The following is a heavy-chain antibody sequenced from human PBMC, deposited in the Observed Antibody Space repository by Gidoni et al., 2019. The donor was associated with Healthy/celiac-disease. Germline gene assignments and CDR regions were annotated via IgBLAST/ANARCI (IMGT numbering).Heavy chain of an antibody. CDR3: AKGDSSGYYSGYYYYYGMDV. J-gene: IGHJ6*02. CDR1: GFTFSRYA. Sequence: QVQLVESGGGVVQPGRSLRLSCAASGFTFSRYALHWVRQAPGKGLEWVAVISYDGSNKYYADSVKGRFTISRDNSKNTLYLQMNSLRAEDTAVYYCAKGDSSGYYSGYYYYYGMDVWGQGTTVTVSS. CDR2: ISYDGSNK. V-gene: IGHV3-30-3*01. D-gene: IGHD3-22*01.